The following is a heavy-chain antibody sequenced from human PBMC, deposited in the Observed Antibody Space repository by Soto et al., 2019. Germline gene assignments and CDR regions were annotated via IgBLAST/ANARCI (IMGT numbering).Heavy chain of an antibody. D-gene: IGHD3-3*01. Sequence: PGGSLSLSCAASGFTFSSYGMHWVRQAPGKGLEWVAVISYDGSNKYYADSVKGRFTISRDNSKNTLYLQMNSLRAEDTAVYYCAKDRAEYYDFWSGYYLAVWGQGTTVTVSS. CDR1: GFTFSSYG. J-gene: IGHJ6*02. V-gene: IGHV3-30*18. CDR3: AKDRAEYYDFWSGYYLAV. CDR2: ISYDGSNK.